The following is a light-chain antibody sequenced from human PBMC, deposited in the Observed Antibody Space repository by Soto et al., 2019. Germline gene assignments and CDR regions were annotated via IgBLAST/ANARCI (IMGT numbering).Light chain of an antibody. CDR2: KTS. CDR1: QSITNW. CDR3: RQYNTYSTT. Sequence: DIQMTQSPSTLSASVGDRVNITCRASQSITNWLAWYQQKPGKAPKLLIYKTSTLESGVPSRFSGSGSGTEFTLTISSLQPDDFATYYCRQYNTYSTTFGPGTKVEIK. J-gene: IGKJ1*01. V-gene: IGKV1-5*03.